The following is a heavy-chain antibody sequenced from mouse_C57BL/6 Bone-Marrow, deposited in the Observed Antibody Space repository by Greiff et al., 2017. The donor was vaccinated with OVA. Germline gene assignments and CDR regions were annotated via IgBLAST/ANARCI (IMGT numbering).Heavy chain of an antibody. V-gene: IGHV1-81*01. CDR2: IYPRSGNT. J-gene: IGHJ4*01. CDR3: ARSSRGYYAMDY. Sequence: QVQLQQSGAELARPGASVKLSCKASGYTFTSYGISWVKQRTGQGLEWIGEIYPRSGNTYYNEKFKGKATLTADKSSSTASMELRSLTSEDAAVYYCARSSRGYYAMDYWGQGTSVTVSS. CDR1: GYTFTSYG. D-gene: IGHD1-1*01.